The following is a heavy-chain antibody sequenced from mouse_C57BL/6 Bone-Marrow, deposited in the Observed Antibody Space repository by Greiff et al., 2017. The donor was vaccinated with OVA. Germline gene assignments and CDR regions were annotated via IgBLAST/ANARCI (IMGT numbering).Heavy chain of an antibody. CDR1: GYTFTSYW. V-gene: IGHV1-69*01. Sequence: QVQLQQPGAELVMPGALVKLSCKASGYTFTSYWMHWVKQRPGQGLEWIGEIDPSDSYTNYNQKFKGKSTLTVDKSSSTAYMQLSSLTSEDSAVYDCARGDSNYFDYWGQGTTLTVSS. D-gene: IGHD2-5*01. J-gene: IGHJ2*01. CDR3: ARGDSNYFDY. CDR2: IDPSDSYT.